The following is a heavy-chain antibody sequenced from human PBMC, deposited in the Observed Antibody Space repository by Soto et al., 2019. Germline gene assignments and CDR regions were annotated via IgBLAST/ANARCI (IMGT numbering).Heavy chain of an antibody. CDR2: IYYTGNT. D-gene: IGHD5-18*01. V-gene: IGHV4-30-4*01. J-gene: IGHJ4*02. CDR3: ARASYETSTYYLDY. CDR1: NASISSGDYY. Sequence: QVQLQELGPGLVKPSQTLSLTCTVSNASISSGDYYWTWIRQPPGKGLEWIGSIYYTGNTYYNPSLKSRVTISVDTSNNQFSLKLSSVTAADTAVYYCARASYETSTYYLDYWGQGTLVTVSS.